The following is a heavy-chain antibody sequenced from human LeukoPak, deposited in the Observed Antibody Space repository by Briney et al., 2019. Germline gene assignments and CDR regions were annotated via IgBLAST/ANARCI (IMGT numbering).Heavy chain of an antibody. J-gene: IGHJ4*02. Sequence: GGSLRLSCAASGLTFSSYAMSWVRQAPGKGLEWVSAISGSGGSTYYADSVKGRFTISRDNSKNTLYLQMNSLRAEDTAVYYCAKAGRGSGSYYKNTFDYWGQGTLVTVSS. CDR1: GLTFSSYA. V-gene: IGHV3-23*01. D-gene: IGHD3-10*01. CDR2: ISGSGGST. CDR3: AKAGRGSGSYYKNTFDY.